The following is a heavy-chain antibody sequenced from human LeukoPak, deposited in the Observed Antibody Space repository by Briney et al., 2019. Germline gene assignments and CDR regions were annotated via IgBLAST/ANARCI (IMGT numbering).Heavy chain of an antibody. V-gene: IGHV3-7*03. CDR3: ARDRWGPWLGKATYYGMDV. Sequence: GGSLRLSCAASRFTFIIYRISWVSQAPGKGMNWLSNIKQDESEKYYVDSVQGRFTISRDNANNSLYLQMNSLRAEDPAVYYCARDRWGPWLGKATYYGMDVWGKGTTVTVSS. CDR2: IKQDESEK. CDR1: RFTFIIYR. J-gene: IGHJ6*04. D-gene: IGHD3-10*01.